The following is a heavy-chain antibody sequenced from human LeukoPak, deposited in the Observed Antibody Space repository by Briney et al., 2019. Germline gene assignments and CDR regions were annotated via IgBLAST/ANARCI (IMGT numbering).Heavy chain of an antibody. J-gene: IGHJ4*02. V-gene: IGHV1-8*01. CDR3: ARRIRGAPTDH. CDR1: GYTFTTYD. D-gene: IGHD3-10*01. Sequence: ASVKVSCKASGYTFTTYDLKWARQATGQGLEWMGWMNPNSGNTGYAQKFQGRVTMTRNTSISTAYMELNNLTSEDTAVYYCARRIRGAPTDHWGQGTLVTVSS. CDR2: MNPNSGNT.